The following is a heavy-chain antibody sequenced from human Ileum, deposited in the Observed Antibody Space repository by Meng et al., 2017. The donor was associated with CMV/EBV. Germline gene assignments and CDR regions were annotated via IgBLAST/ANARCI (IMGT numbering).Heavy chain of an antibody. J-gene: IGHJ4*02. V-gene: IGHV3-74*01. CDR3: TRGNSHAHDY. CDR1: GFTFSSYW. Sequence: GGSLRLSCATSGFTFSSYWMHWVRQAPGKGLVWVSRVNSDGTSTSYADSVKGRFTISRDNAENTLYLQMNSLRAEDTAVYYCTRGNSHAHDYWGQGTLVTGSS. D-gene: IGHD4-23*01. CDR2: VNSDGTST.